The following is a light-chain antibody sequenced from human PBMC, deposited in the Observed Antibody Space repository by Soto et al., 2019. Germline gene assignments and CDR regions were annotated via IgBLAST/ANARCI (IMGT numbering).Light chain of an antibody. CDR3: QQYGSWT. J-gene: IGKJ1*01. Sequence: EIVLTQSPGTLSLSPGERATLSCRASQSISTNYLAWYQQKPGQAPRLLIYGASSRATGIPDRFSGSGSGTDFTLTISRLEPEDSAIYYCQQYGSWTFGQGTKVEIQ. V-gene: IGKV3-20*01. CDR2: GAS. CDR1: QSISTNY.